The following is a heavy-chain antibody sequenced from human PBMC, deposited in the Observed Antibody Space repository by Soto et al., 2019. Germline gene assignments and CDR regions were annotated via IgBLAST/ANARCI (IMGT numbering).Heavy chain of an antibody. CDR3: ARGEDGELPLYYYYYYMDV. CDR2: ISSSSSYI. Sequence: PGGSLRLSCAASGFTFSSYSMNWVRQAPGKGLEWVSSISSSSSYIYYADSVKGRFTISRDNAKNSLYLQMNSLRAEDTAVYYCARGEDGELPLYYYYYYMDVWGKGTTVTVSS. J-gene: IGHJ6*03. CDR1: GFTFSSYS. D-gene: IGHD3-10*01. V-gene: IGHV3-21*01.